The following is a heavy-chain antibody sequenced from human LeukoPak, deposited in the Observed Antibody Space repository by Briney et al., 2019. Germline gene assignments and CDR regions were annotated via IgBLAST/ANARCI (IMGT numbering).Heavy chain of an antibody. D-gene: IGHD3-22*01. Sequence: SETLSLTCTVSGGSISSSSYYWGWIRQPAGKGLEWIGRIYISGSTNYNPSLKGRVTMSIDTSKNQFSLKLSSVTAADTAVYYCAIRLNTYYYDSSGYPYDAFDIWGQGTMVTVSS. CDR1: GGSISSSSYY. J-gene: IGHJ3*02. CDR3: AIRLNTYYYDSSGYPYDAFDI. CDR2: IYISGST. V-gene: IGHV4-61*02.